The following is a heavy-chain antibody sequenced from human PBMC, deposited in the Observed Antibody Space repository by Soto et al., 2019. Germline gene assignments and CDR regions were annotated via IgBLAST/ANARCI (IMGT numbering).Heavy chain of an antibody. V-gene: IGHV2-5*01. CDR3: EQGGAGTGWFDP. J-gene: IGHJ5*02. CDR2: IYWNDDK. D-gene: IGHD6-13*01. CDR1: GFSLSTSGVG. Sequence: QITLKESGPTLVKPTQPLTLTCTFSGFSLSTSGVGVGWIRQPPGKALEWLALIYWNDDKRYSPSLKSRLTITKDTSKNQVVLTMTNLDPVDTATYCCEQGGAGTGWFDPWGQGTLVTVSS.